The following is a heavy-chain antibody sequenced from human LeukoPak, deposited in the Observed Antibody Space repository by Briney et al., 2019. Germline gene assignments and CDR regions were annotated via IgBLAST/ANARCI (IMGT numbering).Heavy chain of an antibody. CDR1: GHTFTSYG. CDR3: ASGTYHYDSSGYSEPNYYYYGMDV. Sequence: ASVKVSCKASGHTFTSYGISWVRQAPGQGLEWMGWISAYNGNTNYAQKLQGRVTMTTDTSTSTAYMELRSLRSDDTAVYYCASGTYHYDSSGYSEPNYYYYGMDVWGQGTTVTVSS. CDR2: ISAYNGNT. D-gene: IGHD3-22*01. J-gene: IGHJ6*02. V-gene: IGHV1-18*01.